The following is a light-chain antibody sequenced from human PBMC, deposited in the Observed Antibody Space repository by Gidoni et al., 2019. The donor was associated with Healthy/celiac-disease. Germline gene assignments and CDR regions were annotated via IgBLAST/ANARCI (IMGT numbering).Light chain of an antibody. V-gene: IGKV3-20*01. Sequence: GPLSWSPGDRAHLYCRASQSVSISDVAWYPKRPGQAPRLLSNGASRRATDSPDRFSGSGSRKDFTLTSSRLEAEDFAVYYCQQYGSSRWTFGQXTKVEIK. CDR2: GAS. J-gene: IGKJ1*01. CDR3: QQYGSSRWT. CDR1: QSVSISD.